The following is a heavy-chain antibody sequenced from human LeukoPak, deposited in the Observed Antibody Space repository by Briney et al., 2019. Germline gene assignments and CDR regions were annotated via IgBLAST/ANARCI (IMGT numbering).Heavy chain of an antibody. V-gene: IGHV3-23*01. CDR1: GFTFSSYA. CDR3: ATGWQQLLH. Sequence: GGSLRLSCAASGFTFSSYAMSWVRQAPGKGLEWVSDISGSGGSTYYADSVKGRFTISRDNSKNTLFLQMNSLTAEDTAVYYCATGWQQLLHCGQGTLVTVSS. J-gene: IGHJ4*02. D-gene: IGHD6-13*01. CDR2: ISGSGGST.